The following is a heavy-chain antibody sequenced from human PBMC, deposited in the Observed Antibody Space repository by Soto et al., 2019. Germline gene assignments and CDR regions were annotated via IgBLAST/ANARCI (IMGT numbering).Heavy chain of an antibody. Sequence: EVRLVESGGGLVQPGGSLRLSCAASGFTFSAYWMAWVRQAPGKGLEWVATVTHDGRQSFYVDSVKGRFTISRDNAKNSLYLQMNGLSAVDTALYFCAREDFREGDYWGQGTLVTVSS. CDR3: AREDFREGDY. CDR1: GFTFSAYW. J-gene: IGHJ4*02. V-gene: IGHV3-7*01. CDR2: VTHDGRQS.